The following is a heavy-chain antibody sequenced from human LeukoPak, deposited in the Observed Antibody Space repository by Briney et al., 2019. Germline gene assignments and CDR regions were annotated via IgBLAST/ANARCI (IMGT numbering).Heavy chain of an antibody. CDR3: VRSAFLTTEFYFDY. J-gene: IGHJ4*01. CDR2: INTDGRTI. D-gene: IGHD4-11*01. V-gene: IGHV3-74*01. Sequence: GGSLRLSCAASGFTFSRYWMHWVRQAPGKGLVWVSRINTDGRTIAYADSVKGRFTISRDNAKNTLYLQMNSLRAEDTAVYYCVRSAFLTTEFYFDYWGHGTLVTVSS. CDR1: GFTFSRYW.